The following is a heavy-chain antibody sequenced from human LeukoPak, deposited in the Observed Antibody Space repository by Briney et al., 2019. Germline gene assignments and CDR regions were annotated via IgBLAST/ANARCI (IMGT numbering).Heavy chain of an antibody. J-gene: IGHJ3*02. D-gene: IGHD6-19*01. Sequence: ASVKVSCKASGYTFTSYGISWVRQAPGQGLEWMGWISAYNGNTNYAQKLQGRVTMTTDTSTSIAYMELRSLRTDDTAVYYCARKQWLVLDAFDIWGQGTMVTVSS. CDR1: GYTFTSYG. CDR2: ISAYNGNT. CDR3: ARKQWLVLDAFDI. V-gene: IGHV1-18*01.